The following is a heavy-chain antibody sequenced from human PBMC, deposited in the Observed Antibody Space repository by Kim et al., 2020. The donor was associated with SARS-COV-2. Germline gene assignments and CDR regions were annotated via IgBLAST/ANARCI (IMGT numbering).Heavy chain of an antibody. D-gene: IGHD1-26*01. Sequence: YPAPVEGRFTIARDDANNTLYLQMNSLKHEDTAVYYCTTDQSAIVGATDYWGQGTLVTVSS. V-gene: IGHV3-15*01. J-gene: IGHJ4*02. CDR3: TTDQSAIVGATDY.